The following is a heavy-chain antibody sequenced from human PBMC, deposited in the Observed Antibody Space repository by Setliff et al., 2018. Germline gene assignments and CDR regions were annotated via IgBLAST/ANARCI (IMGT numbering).Heavy chain of an antibody. J-gene: IGHJ4*02. Sequence: PSETLSLTCTVSGYSISSGHYWGWTRQPPGKGLEWIGSIYHSGSTYNPSLKSRVTISVDTSKNQFSLKLSSVTAADTAVYYCARGDYEVDYWGQGALVTVSS. D-gene: IGHD4-17*01. V-gene: IGHV4-38-2*02. CDR2: IYHSGST. CDR1: GYSISSGHY. CDR3: ARGDYEVDY.